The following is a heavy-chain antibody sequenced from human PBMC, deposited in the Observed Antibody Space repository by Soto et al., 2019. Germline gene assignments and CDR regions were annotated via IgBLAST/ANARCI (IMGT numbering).Heavy chain of an antibody. Sequence: GGSLRLSCAASGFTFSAYWMNWVLQAPGKGLEWVASINQDGSDTSYVDSVKGRFTISRDNAKNSLYLQMNSVRAEDTAVYYCAAAKMVRGYYDGMDLWGQGTTVTVSS. CDR3: AAAKMVRGYYDGMDL. CDR2: INQDGSDT. D-gene: IGHD3-10*01. J-gene: IGHJ6*02. CDR1: GFTFSAYW. V-gene: IGHV3-7*03.